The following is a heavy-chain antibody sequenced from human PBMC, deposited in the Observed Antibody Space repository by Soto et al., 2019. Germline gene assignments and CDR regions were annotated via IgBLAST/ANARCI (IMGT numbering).Heavy chain of an antibody. CDR2: IKHSGST. Sequence: QVQLQQWGAGLLKPSETLSLTCAVYGGSFSGYYWSWIRQPPGKGLEWIGEIKHSGSTNYNPSLKGRVTISVDRSKNQFSLKLSSVTAADTAVYYCARLGTGIAARARYYYYYYMDVWGKGTTVTVSS. J-gene: IGHJ6*03. V-gene: IGHV4-34*01. CDR3: ARLGTGIAARARYYYYYYMDV. CDR1: GGSFSGYY. D-gene: IGHD6-6*01.